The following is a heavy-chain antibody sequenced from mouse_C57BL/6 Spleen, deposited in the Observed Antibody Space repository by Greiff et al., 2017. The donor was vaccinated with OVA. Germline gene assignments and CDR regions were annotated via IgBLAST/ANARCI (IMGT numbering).Heavy chain of an antibody. CDR2: IYPGDGDT. Sequence: QVQLQQSGPELVKPGASVKISCKASGYAFSSSWMNWVKQRPGKGLEWIGRIYPGDGDTNYNGKFKGKATLTADKSSSTAYMQLSSLTSEDSAVYFCGTRYFDVWGTGTTVTVSS. CDR3: GTRYFDV. V-gene: IGHV1-82*01. D-gene: IGHD2-14*01. CDR1: GYAFSSSW. J-gene: IGHJ1*03.